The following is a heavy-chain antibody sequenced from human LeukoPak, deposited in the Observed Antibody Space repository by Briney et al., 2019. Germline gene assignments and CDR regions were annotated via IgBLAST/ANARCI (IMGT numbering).Heavy chain of an antibody. D-gene: IGHD3-10*01. V-gene: IGHV4-31*03. CDR1: GGSISTGGFY. Sequence: SETLSLTCTVSGGSISTGGFYWTWIRQHPGKGLEWIGYIRYSGSTYYNPSLKSRVTISVDTSKNQFSLKLSSVTAEDTAVYYCAKGPSFGTVLNWFDPWGQGTLVTVSS. CDR3: AKGPSFGTVLNWFDP. J-gene: IGHJ5*02. CDR2: IRYSGST.